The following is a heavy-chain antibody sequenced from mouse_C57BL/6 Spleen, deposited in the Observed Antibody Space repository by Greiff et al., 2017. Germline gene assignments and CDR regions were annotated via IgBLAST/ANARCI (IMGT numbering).Heavy chain of an antibody. CDR2: IDPSDSET. J-gene: IGHJ4*01. CDR3: ARSKTSTTVGAMDY. Sequence: QVQLQQSGAELVRPGSSVKLSCKASGYTFTSYWMHWVKQRPIQGLEWIGNIDPSDSETHYNQKFKDKATLTVDKSSSTAYMQLSSLTSEDSAVYYCARSKTSTTVGAMDYWGQGTSVTVSS. CDR1: GYTFTSYW. D-gene: IGHD1-1*01. V-gene: IGHV1-52*01.